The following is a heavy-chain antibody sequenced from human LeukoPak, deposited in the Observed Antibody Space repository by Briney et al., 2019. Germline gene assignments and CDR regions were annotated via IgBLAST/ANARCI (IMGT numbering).Heavy chain of an antibody. CDR1: GYTLTELS. J-gene: IGHJ4*02. CDR2: FDPEDGET. D-gene: IGHD6-19*01. V-gene: IGHV1-24*01. CDR3: ARDLWGSGFDY. Sequence: ASVKVSCKVSGYTLTELSMHWVRQAPGKGLEWMGGFDPEDGETIYAQKLQGRVTMTTDTSTSTAYMELRSLRSDDTAVYYCARDLWGSGFDYWGQGTLVTVSS.